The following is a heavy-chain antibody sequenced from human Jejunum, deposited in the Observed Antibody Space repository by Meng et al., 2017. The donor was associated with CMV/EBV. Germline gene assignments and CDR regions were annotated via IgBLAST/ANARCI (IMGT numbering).Heavy chain of an antibody. D-gene: IGHD2-2*01. CDR3: AKGASGLTGVIPHNDD. J-gene: IGHJ4*02. V-gene: IGHV3-23*01. Sequence: FSFSSYAMNWVRQAPGRGLEWVSTVSGSGLTTYYADSVKGRFTISRDNSGNTLYLQMNSLRSEDTAIYYCAKGASGLTGVIPHNDDWGQGTLVTVSS. CDR2: VSGSGLTT. CDR1: FSFSSYA.